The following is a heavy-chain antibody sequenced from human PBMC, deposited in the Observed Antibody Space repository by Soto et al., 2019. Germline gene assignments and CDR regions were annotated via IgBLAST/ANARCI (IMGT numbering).Heavy chain of an antibody. CDR2: MNPNSGNT. D-gene: IGHD3-16*01. Sequence: QVQLVQSGAEVKKPGASVKVSCKASGYTFSSHDINWVRQATGQGLEWMGWMNPNSGNTSYAQKFQGRVTMTRNTAISTAYMELSSLRSEDMAVYYCASYVRSYYNGMDVWGQGTTVTVSS. CDR3: ASYVRSYYNGMDV. CDR1: GYTFSSHD. J-gene: IGHJ6*02. V-gene: IGHV1-8*01.